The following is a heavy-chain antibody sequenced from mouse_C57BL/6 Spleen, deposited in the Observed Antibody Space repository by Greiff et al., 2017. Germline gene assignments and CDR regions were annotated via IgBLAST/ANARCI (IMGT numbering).Heavy chain of an antibody. CDR1: GFTFSDYG. Sequence: EVKLMESGGGLVKPGGSLKLSCAASGFTFSDYGMHWVRQAPEKGLEWVAYISSGSSTIYYADTVKGRFTISRDNAKNTLFLQMTSLRSEDTAMYYCARGKNWDEGFGYWGQGTTLTVSS. CDR2: ISSGSSTI. V-gene: IGHV5-17*01. D-gene: IGHD4-1*01. J-gene: IGHJ2*01. CDR3: ARGKNWDEGFGY.